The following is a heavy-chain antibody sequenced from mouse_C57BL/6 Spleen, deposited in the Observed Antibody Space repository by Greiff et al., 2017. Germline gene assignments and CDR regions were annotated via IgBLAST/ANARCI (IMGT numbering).Heavy chain of an antibody. Sequence: VQLQQSGPELVKPGASVKISCKASGYTFTDYYMNWVKQSHGKSLEWIGDINPNNGGTSYNQKFKGKATLTVDKSSSTAYMALRSLTSEDSAVYYCAREVYYGSSPFDYWGQGTTLTVSS. CDR2: INPNNGGT. J-gene: IGHJ2*01. CDR3: AREVYYGSSPFDY. D-gene: IGHD1-1*01. CDR1: GYTFTDYY. V-gene: IGHV1-26*01.